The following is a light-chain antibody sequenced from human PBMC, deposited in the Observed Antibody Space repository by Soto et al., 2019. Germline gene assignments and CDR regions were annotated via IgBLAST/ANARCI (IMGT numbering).Light chain of an antibody. J-gene: IGKJ4*01. CDR2: GAS. V-gene: IGKV3-20*01. CDR3: QQYGSSPFT. Sequence: EIVLTQSPGTLSLSPGERATLSCRASQSVSSIYLAWYQQKPGQAPRLLIYGASSRATGIPDRFSGSGSGTDFNLTISRLEPEDFAVYYCQQYGSSPFTFGGGTKVEIK. CDR1: QSVSSIY.